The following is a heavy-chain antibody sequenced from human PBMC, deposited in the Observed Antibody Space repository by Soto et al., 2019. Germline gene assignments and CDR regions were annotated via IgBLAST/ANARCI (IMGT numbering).Heavy chain of an antibody. J-gene: IGHJ4*02. V-gene: IGHV2-5*02. CDR1: GFSLSTSRVG. CDR2: IYWDDDK. CDR3: AHYRIFGDYMYYFDS. D-gene: IGHD4-17*01. Sequence: QITLKESGPTLVKPTQTLTLTCTFSGFSLSTSRVGVGWIRQPPGKALEWLALIYWDDDKRYSPSLKTRLTITKDTPKNRVVPIITNTDTVDTATYYCAHYRIFGDYMYYFDSWGQGPLVTVSS.